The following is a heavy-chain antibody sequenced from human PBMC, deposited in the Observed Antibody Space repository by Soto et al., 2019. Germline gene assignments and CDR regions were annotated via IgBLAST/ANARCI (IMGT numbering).Heavy chain of an antibody. D-gene: IGHD3-22*01. CDR1: GFTFSTYA. Sequence: GGSLRLSCAASGFTFSTYAMHWVRQAPGKGLEWVAVISYDGSNKYFADSLKGRFTISRDNSKNMLYLQMNSLRAEDTAVYYCARPYYDRSGYYPYYFDYWGQGTLVTVSS. CDR3: ARPYYDRSGYYPYYFDY. V-gene: IGHV3-30-3*01. J-gene: IGHJ4*02. CDR2: ISYDGSNK.